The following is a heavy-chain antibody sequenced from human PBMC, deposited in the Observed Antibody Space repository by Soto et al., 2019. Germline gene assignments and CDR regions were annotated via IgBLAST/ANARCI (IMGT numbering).Heavy chain of an antibody. CDR1: GGSITRGGYY. J-gene: IGHJ5*02. Sequence: QVQLQESGPGLVKPSETLSLTCTVSGGSITRGGYYWSWIRQHPGKGLEWIGYIYNSGTTYYSQSLNSRVTISVDTSKNQFALKLNAVTAADTAVDYCARDPAPWGQGTLVTVSS. CDR2: IYNSGTT. V-gene: IGHV4-31*03. CDR3: ARDPAP.